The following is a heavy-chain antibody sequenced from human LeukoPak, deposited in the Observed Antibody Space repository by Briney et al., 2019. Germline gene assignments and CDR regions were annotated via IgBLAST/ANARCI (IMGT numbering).Heavy chain of an antibody. CDR2: ISGSGGST. CDR3: TRTPLVGAIGY. V-gene: IGHV3-23*01. J-gene: IGHJ4*02. CDR1: GFTFSSYA. Sequence: QSGGSLRLSCAASGFTFSSYAMSWVRQAPGKGLEWVSAISGSGGSTFYADSVKGRFTISRDNSKNTVYLQMNSLRAEDTAVYYCTRTPLVGAIGYWGQGTLVTVSS. D-gene: IGHD1-26*01.